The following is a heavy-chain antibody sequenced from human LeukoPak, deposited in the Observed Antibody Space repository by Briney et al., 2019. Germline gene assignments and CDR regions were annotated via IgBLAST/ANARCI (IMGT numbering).Heavy chain of an antibody. CDR2: IYTSGST. CDR3: ARETTGAGTARPFDY. CDR1: GGSISNNY. D-gene: IGHD6-13*01. V-gene: IGHV4-4*07. J-gene: IGHJ4*02. Sequence: SETLSLTCTVSGGSISNNYWSWIRQPAGKGLEWIGRIYTSGSTNYNPSLNSRVTMSVDTSKNQFSLKLSSVTAADTAVYFCARETTGAGTARPFDYWGQGTLVTVSS.